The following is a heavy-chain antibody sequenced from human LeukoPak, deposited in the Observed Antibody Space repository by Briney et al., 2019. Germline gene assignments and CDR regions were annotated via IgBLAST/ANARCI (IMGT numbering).Heavy chain of an antibody. CDR2: IYYSGTT. D-gene: IGHD6-25*01. Sequence: PSETLSLTCTVSGGSISSYYWSWIRQPPGKGLEWIGFIYYSGTTNYNPSLKSRVTISVDTSKNQFSLKLSSVTAADTAVYYCARVPPSIAAASSYYYYMDVWGKGTTVTVSS. V-gene: IGHV4-59*01. J-gene: IGHJ6*03. CDR1: GGSISSYY. CDR3: ARVPPSIAAASSYYYYMDV.